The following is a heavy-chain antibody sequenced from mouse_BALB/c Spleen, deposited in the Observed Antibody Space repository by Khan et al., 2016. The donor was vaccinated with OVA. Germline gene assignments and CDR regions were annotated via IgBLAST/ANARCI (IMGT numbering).Heavy chain of an antibody. CDR1: GFSLTSYG. CDR2: IWSGGST. D-gene: IGHD2-4*01. Sequence: QVQLKQSGPGLVQPSQSLSITCTVSGFSLTSYGVHWVRQSPGKGLEWLGVIWSGGSTDYNAAFISRLSISKDNSKRQVFFKMNSLQANDTAIYYWARNYDYDEGLAYWGQGTRVTVAA. J-gene: IGHJ3*01. V-gene: IGHV2-2*02. CDR3: ARNYDYDEGLAY.